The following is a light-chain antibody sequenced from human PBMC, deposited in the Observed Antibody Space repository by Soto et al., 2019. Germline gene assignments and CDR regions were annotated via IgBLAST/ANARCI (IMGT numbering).Light chain of an antibody. CDR3: QQYNKGFT. J-gene: IGKJ3*01. CDR2: GAS. V-gene: IGKV3-15*01. Sequence: EIVMTQSPATLSVSPGERATLSCRACQSVSSNLAWYQQKPGQAPRLLIYGASTRATGIPARFSGSGSGTEFTLTISSLQSEDFAVYYCQQYNKGFTFGPGTKVDIK. CDR1: QSVSSN.